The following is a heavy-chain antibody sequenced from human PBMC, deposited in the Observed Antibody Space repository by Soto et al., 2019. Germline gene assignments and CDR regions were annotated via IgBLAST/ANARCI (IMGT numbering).Heavy chain of an antibody. CDR1: GGSFSGYY. Sequence: SETLSLTCAVYGGSFSGYYWSWIRQPPGKGLEWIGEINHSGSTNYNPSLKSRVTISVDTSKNQFSLKLSSVTAADTAVYYCARVVIAARPRPSYYYCGMDVWGQGTTVTVS. CDR3: ARVVIAARPRPSYYYCGMDV. J-gene: IGHJ6*02. D-gene: IGHD6-6*01. CDR2: INHSGST. V-gene: IGHV4-34*01.